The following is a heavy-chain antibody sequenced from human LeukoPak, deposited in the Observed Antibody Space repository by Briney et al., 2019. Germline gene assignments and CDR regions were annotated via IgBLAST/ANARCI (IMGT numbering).Heavy chain of an antibody. CDR2: IIPIFGTA. CDR3: ARLDEYSSSSRYYGMDV. V-gene: IGHV1-69*01. J-gene: IGHJ6*02. D-gene: IGHD6-6*01. CDR1: GGTFSSYG. Sequence: GASVKVSCKASGGTFSSYGISWVRQAPGQGLEWTGGIIPIFGTANYAQKFQGRVTITADESTSTAYMELSSLRSEDTAVYYCARLDEYSSSSRYYGMDVWGQGTTVTVSS.